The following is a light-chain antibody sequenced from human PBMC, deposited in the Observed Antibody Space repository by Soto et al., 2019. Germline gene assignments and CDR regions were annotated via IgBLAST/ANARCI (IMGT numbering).Light chain of an antibody. CDR1: DIVVKS. J-gene: IGLJ1*01. V-gene: IGLV3-21*02. CDR2: DDT. Sequence: SYELTQPPSVSVAPGQTATITCGGDDIVVKSVHWYHQKPGQAPVLVVYDDTARPSGTPERFSGPNVGNTATLTISRVEAGDEADFYCQVWDSPSGHYVFGSGTKVTVL. CDR3: QVWDSPSGHYV.